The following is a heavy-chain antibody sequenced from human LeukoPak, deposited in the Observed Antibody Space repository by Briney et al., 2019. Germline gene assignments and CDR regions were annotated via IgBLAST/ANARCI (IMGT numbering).Heavy chain of an antibody. D-gene: IGHD6-13*01. CDR3: ARDLIAAAATASDY. V-gene: IGHV1-69*06. CDR1: GGTFSSYA. J-gene: IGHJ4*02. CDR2: IIPIFGTA. Sequence: GASVKVSCKASGGTFSSYAISWVRQAPGQGLEWMGGIIPIFGTANYAQKFQGRVTITADKSTSTAYMELSSLRSEDTAVYYCARDLIAAAATASDYWGQGTLVTVSS.